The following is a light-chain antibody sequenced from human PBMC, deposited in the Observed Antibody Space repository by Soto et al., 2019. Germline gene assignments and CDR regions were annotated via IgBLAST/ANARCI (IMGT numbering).Light chain of an antibody. CDR2: DAS. J-gene: IGKJ5*01. V-gene: IGKV3-11*01. CDR3: QQRSHWLIT. Sequence: EIVLTQSPATLSLSPGERATLSCRASQSVSSYLAWYQQKPGQAPRLLIYDASNRATGIPGRFSGSGSGTDFTLTISSLEPEDFAVYYCQQRSHWLITFGQGTRLEIK. CDR1: QSVSSY.